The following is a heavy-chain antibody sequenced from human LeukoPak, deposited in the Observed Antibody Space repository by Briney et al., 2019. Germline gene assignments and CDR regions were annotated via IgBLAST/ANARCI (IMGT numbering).Heavy chain of an antibody. CDR2: INPSGGST. V-gene: IGHV1-46*01. J-gene: IGHJ6*03. Sequence: PGASVKVSCKASGYIFTSYFMHWVRQAPGQGLEWMGIINPSGGSTSYAQKFQGRVTMTRDMSTSTVYMELSSLRSEDTAVYYCASSSTRSQQYYYYMDVWGKGTTVTVSS. D-gene: IGHD1-26*01. CDR1: GYIFTSYF. CDR3: ASSSTRSQQYYYYMDV.